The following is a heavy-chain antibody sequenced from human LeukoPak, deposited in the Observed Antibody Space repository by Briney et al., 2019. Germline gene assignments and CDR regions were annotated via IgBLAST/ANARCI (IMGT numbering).Heavy chain of an antibody. D-gene: IGHD3-22*01. CDR3: AKDHDSSGATFDY. CDR2: ISGSGDAT. V-gene: IGHV3-23*01. J-gene: IGHJ4*02. Sequence: PGGSLRLSCAASGFTFSNAWMSWVRQAPGKGLEWVSTISGSGDATYYADSVKGRFTISRDNSKNTLSVQMSSLRAEDTAVYYCAKDHDSSGATFDYWGQGTLVTVAS. CDR1: GFTFSNAW.